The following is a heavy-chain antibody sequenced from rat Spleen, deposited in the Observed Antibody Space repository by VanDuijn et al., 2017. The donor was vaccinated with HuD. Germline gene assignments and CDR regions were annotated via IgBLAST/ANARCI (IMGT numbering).Heavy chain of an antibody. D-gene: IGHD1-4*01. Sequence: QVQLKESGPGLVQPSQTLSLTCTVSGLSLTSNMVSWIRQPPGKGLEWMGVIWSNGGTDYMSALSSRLSNSRDTSKSQVFLKVDSLQTEDTATYFCTRESLPGFNSHWFLSWGQGTLVTVSS. J-gene: IGHJ3*01. CDR3: TRESLPGFNSHWFLS. CDR2: IWSNGGT. CDR1: GLSLTSNM. V-gene: IGHV2-47*01.